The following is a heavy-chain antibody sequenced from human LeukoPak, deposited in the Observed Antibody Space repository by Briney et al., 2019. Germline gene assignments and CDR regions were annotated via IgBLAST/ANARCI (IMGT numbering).Heavy chain of an antibody. D-gene: IGHD3-9*01. CDR1: GFTFSGSA. CDR2: IRSKANSYAT. CDR3: TSNYDILTGLFNFDY. Sequence: HPGRSLRLSCAASGFTFSGSAMHWVRQASGKGLEWVGRIRSKANSYATAYAASVKGRFTISRDDSKNTAYLQMNSLKTEDTAVYYCTSNYDILTGLFNFDYWGQGTLVTVSS. V-gene: IGHV3-73*01. J-gene: IGHJ4*02.